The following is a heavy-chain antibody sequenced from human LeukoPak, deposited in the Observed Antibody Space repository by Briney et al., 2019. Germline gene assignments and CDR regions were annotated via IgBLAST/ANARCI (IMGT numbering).Heavy chain of an antibody. V-gene: IGHV1-69*13. CDR3: ARDRVYSGSYPDYYYGMGV. Sequence: SVKVSCKASGGTFSSYAISWVRQAPGQGLEWMGGIIPIFGTANYAQKFQGRVTITADESTSTAYMELSSLRSEDTAVYYCARDRVYSGSYPDYYYGMGVWGQGTTVTVSS. CDR2: IIPIFGTA. J-gene: IGHJ6*02. D-gene: IGHD1-26*01. CDR1: GGTFSSYA.